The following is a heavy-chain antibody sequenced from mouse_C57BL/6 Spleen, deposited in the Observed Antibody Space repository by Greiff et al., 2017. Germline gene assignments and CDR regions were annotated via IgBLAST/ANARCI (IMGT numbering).Heavy chain of an antibody. V-gene: IGHV1-82*01. CDR2: IYPGDGDT. D-gene: IGHD2-1*01. Sequence: QVQLQQSGPELVKPGASVKFSCKASGYAFSSSCMNWVKQRPGKGLEWIGRIYPGDGDTNYNGKFKGKATLTADKSSSTAYMQLSSLTSEDSAVYICAREGVNGDHWYFDVWGKGTTVTVSS. CDR1: GYAFSSSC. CDR3: AREGVNGDHWYFDV. J-gene: IGHJ1*03.